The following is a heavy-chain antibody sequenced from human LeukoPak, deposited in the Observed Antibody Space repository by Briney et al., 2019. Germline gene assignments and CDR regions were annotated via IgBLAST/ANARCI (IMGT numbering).Heavy chain of an antibody. D-gene: IGHD6-6*01. V-gene: IGHV4-4*09. CDR1: GGSISSYY. CDR3: ARWAAEYSSSSFAFDI. CDR2: IYTSGST. J-gene: IGHJ3*02. Sequence: SETLSLTCTVSGGSISSYYWSWIRQPPGKGLEWIGYIYTSGSTNYNPSLKSRVTISVDTSKNQFSLKLSYVTAADTAVYYCARWAAEYSSSSFAFDIWGQGTMVTVSS.